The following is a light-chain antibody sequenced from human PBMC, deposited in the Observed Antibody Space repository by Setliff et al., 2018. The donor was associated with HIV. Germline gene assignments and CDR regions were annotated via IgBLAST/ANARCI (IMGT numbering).Light chain of an antibody. J-gene: IGLJ1*01. Sequence: QSVLTQPASVSGSPGQSITISCTGTSSDVGGYSYVSWYQQHPGKALKLIIYEVKNRPSGVSSRFSGSKSGNTASLTISGLQTEDEADYYCSSYAITNTLPFGTGTKVTVL. V-gene: IGLV2-14*03. CDR1: SSDVGGYSY. CDR3: SSYAITNTLP. CDR2: EVK.